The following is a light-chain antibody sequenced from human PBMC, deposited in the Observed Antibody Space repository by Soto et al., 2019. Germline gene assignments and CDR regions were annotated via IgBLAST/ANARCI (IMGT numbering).Light chain of an antibody. J-gene: IGKJ4*01. CDR2: HSS. V-gene: IGKV1-33*01. Sequence: DILMTQSPSSLSPSVGDRVTITCQASQDISKYLNWYQQKPGTPPKLLIYHSSNLETGVPSRFSGSGSGTHFILTISGLQPEDFASYHCQQTYSDISFGGGTKV. CDR1: QDISKY. CDR3: QQTYSDIS.